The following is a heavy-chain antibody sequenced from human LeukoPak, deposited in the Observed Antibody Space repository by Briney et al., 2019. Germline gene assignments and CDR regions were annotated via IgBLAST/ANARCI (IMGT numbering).Heavy chain of an antibody. Sequence: GGSLRLSCAASGFTFSTYGMNWVRQAPGKGLEWVSYTTSSSSYMCYADSVKGRFTISRDNAKNSLSLQMNSLRVEDTAVYYCAKEGHRSGSYSDFWGQGTLVTVSS. CDR2: TTSSSSYM. CDR3: AKEGHRSGSYSDF. J-gene: IGHJ4*02. CDR1: GFTFSTYG. D-gene: IGHD1-26*01. V-gene: IGHV3-21*01.